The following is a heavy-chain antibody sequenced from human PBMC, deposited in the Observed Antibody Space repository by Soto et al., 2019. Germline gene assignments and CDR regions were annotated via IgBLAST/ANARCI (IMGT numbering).Heavy chain of an antibody. D-gene: IGHD6-19*01. CDR1: GFTFTSYE. Sequence: ALRLSSAASGFTFTSYEMNWVRQAPGKGLEWVSYISSSAETTHYADSVKGRVTISRDNAKNSLYLQMNNLRAEDTAVYYCARVIGQWRRSDYWGQGTLVTVSS. J-gene: IGHJ4*02. CDR3: ARVIGQWRRSDY. CDR2: ISSSAETT. V-gene: IGHV3-48*03.